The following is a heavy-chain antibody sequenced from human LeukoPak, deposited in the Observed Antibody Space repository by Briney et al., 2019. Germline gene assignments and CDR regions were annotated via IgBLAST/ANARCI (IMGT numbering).Heavy chain of an antibody. CDR2: IYHSGST. V-gene: IGHV4-39*07. Sequence: SETLSLTCTVSGGSISSSSYYWGWIRQPPGKGLEWIGSIYHSGSTYYNPSLKSRVTISVDTSKNQFSLKLRSVTAADTAVYYCARGPGNSMVRGVIRSNGVAFDIWGQGTMVTVSS. CDR1: GGSISSSSYY. D-gene: IGHD3-10*01. J-gene: IGHJ3*02. CDR3: ARGPGNSMVRGVIRSNGVAFDI.